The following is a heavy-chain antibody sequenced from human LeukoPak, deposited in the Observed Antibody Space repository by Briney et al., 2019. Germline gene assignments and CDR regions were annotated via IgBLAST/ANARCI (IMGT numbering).Heavy chain of an antibody. Sequence: SETLSLTCAVSGGSISSSNWWSWVRQPPGKGLEWIGEIYHSGSTNYNPSLKSRVTISVDKSKNQFSLKLSSVTAADTAVYYCASGTYYYDRSGYPPDYWGQGTLVTVSS. D-gene: IGHD3-22*01. CDR3: ASGTYYYDRSGYPPDY. CDR2: IYHSGST. V-gene: IGHV4-4*02. J-gene: IGHJ4*02. CDR1: GGSISSSNW.